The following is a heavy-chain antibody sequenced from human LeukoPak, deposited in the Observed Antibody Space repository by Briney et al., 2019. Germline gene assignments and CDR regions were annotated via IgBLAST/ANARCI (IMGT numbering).Heavy chain of an antibody. V-gene: IGHV3-20*04. D-gene: IGHD4-23*01. Sequence: PGGSLRLSCAAAGFTFDDYGIGWVRQAPGKGLEWVSGMNWNGGSTGYADSGKGRFTISRDNAKNSLYLQMNSLSAEDTALDYCARGRGDYGGWYYYYYMDVWGKGTTVTVSS. CDR1: GFTFDDYG. CDR3: ARGRGDYGGWYYYYYMDV. J-gene: IGHJ6*03. CDR2: MNWNGGST.